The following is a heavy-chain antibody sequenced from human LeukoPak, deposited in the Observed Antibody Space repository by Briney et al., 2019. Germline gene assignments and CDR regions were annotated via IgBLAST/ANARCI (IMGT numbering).Heavy chain of an antibody. Sequence: SETLSLTCAVYGGSFSGYYWSWIRQPPGKGLEWIGEINHSGSTNYNPSLKSRVTISIDMSKNQFSLKLSSVTAADTAVYYCARVGPYYGSGSFDFWGQGTLVTVSS. CDR2: INHSGST. V-gene: IGHV4-34*01. J-gene: IGHJ5*01. CDR3: ARVGPYYGSGSFDF. D-gene: IGHD3-10*01. CDR1: GGSFSGYY.